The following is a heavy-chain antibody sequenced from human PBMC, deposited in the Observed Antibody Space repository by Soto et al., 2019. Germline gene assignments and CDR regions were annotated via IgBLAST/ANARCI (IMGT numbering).Heavy chain of an antibody. CDR1: GYSFASQW. J-gene: IGHJ4*02. V-gene: IGHV5-10-1*01. CDR2: IDLSESYT. CDR3: ATQGLPTYYFGD. Sequence: GESLKISCKVSGYSFASQWISWVRQVPGKGQEWMGRIDLSESYTTYNPSFQGHVTFSADKSITTAYLQWRSLEASDTAIYYCATQGLPTYYFGDWGQGTLVTLSS. D-gene: IGHD3-16*01.